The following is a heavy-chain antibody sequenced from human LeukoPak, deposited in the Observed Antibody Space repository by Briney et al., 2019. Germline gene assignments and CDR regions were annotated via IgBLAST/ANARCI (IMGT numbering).Heavy chain of an antibody. CDR3: AREAIGVVPAAISGGNWFDR. V-gene: IGHV4-30-4*08. J-gene: IGHJ5*02. CDR2: IYYSGST. Sequence: SETLSLTCTVSGGSISSGDYYWSWIRQPPGKGLEWIGYIYYSGSTYYNPSLKSRVTISVDTSKNQFSLKLSSVTAADTGVYDCAREAIGVVPAAISGGNWFDRWGQGTMVTVSS. CDR1: GGSISSGDYY. D-gene: IGHD2-2*01.